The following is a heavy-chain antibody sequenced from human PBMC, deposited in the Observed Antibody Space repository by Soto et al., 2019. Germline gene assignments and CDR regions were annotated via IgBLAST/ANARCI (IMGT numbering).Heavy chain of an antibody. D-gene: IGHD2-15*01. J-gene: IGHJ4*02. CDR2: INPSGGST. CDR3: ARVPRGGGYFDY. V-gene: IGHV1-46*01. CDR1: GYTFTSYY. Sequence: QVQLVQSGAEVKKPGASVKVSCKASGYTFTSYYMHCVRQAPGQGLEWMGIINPSGGSTSYAQKFQGRATMTRDTSTSTVYMELSSLRSEDTAVYYCARVPRGGGYFDYWGQGTLVTVSS.